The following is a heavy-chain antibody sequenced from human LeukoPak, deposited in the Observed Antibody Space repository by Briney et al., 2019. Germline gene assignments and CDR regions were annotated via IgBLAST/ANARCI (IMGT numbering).Heavy chain of an antibody. D-gene: IGHD2-2*01. Sequence: SETLSLTCTVSGGSISSHYWSWIRQPPGKGLEWIGYIYYSGTTNYNPSLKSRVTISVDTSKNQFSLKLSSVTAADAAIYYCVRHYCSSTRCYSFSDWGQGTLVTVSS. CDR3: VRHYCSSTRCYSFSD. J-gene: IGHJ4*02. V-gene: IGHV4-59*08. CDR1: GGSISSHY. CDR2: IYYSGTT.